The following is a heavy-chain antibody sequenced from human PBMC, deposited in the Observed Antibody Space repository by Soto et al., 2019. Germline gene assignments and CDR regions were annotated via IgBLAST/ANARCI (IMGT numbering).Heavy chain of an antibody. J-gene: IGHJ4*02. V-gene: IGHV4-34*01. CDR2: INQSGGT. CDR1: GGSFSGYY. Sequence: QVQLQQWGAGLLESSETLSLTCVVYGGSFSGYYWSWIRQPPGKGLEWIGEINQSGGTNYNPSLKSRVTISVDTSKSQFSLTLISLTAANTAVYYCVRGRWEIRFESWGQGSLVTVSS. CDR3: VRGRWEIRFES. D-gene: IGHD1-26*01.